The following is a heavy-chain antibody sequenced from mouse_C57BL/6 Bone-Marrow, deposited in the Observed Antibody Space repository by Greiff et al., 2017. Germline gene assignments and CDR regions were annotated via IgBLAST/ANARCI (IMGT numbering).Heavy chain of an antibody. J-gene: IGHJ2*01. V-gene: IGHV1-62-2*01. CDR3: ARHDTLLWLRERCFDY. CDR1: GYTFTEYT. Sequence: QVQLQQSGAELVKPGASVKLSCKASGYTFTEYTIHWVKQRPGQGLEWIGWFYPGSGSIKYNEKFKDKATLTADKPSSTVYMELSRLTSEDSAVYFCARHDTLLWLRERCFDYWGQGTTLTVSS. D-gene: IGHD2-9*01. CDR2: FYPGSGSI.